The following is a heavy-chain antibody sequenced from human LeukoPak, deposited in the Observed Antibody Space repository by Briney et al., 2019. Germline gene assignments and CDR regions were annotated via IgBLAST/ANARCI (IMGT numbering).Heavy chain of an antibody. Sequence: GESLKISCKGSGYSFTSYWIGWVRQMPGKGLEWMGIIYPGDPDTRYSPSFQGQVTISADKSTSTAYLQWSSLKASDTAMYYCARRADSSRIDPWGQGTLVTVSS. V-gene: IGHV5-51*01. J-gene: IGHJ5*02. CDR1: GYSFTSYW. D-gene: IGHD3-22*01. CDR2: IYPGDPDT. CDR3: ARRADSSRIDP.